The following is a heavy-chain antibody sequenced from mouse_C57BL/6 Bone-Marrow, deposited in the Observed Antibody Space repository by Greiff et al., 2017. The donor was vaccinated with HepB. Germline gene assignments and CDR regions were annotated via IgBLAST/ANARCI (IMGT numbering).Heavy chain of an antibody. D-gene: IGHD1-1*02. CDR1: GYTFTSYW. CDR2: IPPNSGST. J-gene: IGHJ3*01. Sequence: QVQLQQPGAELVKPGASVKLSCKASGYTFTSYWMHWVKQRPGQGLEWIGMIPPNSGSTNYNEKFKSKATLTVDKSSSTAYMQLSSLTSEDSAVYYCASLWEAWFAYWGQGTLVTVSA. CDR3: ASLWEAWFAY. V-gene: IGHV1-64*01.